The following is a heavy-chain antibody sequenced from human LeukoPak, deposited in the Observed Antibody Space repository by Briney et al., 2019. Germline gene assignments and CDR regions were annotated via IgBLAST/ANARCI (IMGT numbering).Heavy chain of an antibody. D-gene: IGHD2-15*01. V-gene: IGHV3-23*01. CDR2: ISGSGTPT. Sequence: GGSLRLSCAASGFTFSSYAMSWVRQAPDKGLEWVSAISGSGTPTYYADSVKGRFTISRDNAKNSLYLQMNSLRAEDTAVYYCARGHRDCSGGSCYSLYYYYYMDVWGKGTTVTVSS. CDR1: GFTFSSYA. CDR3: ARGHRDCSGGSCYSLYYYYYMDV. J-gene: IGHJ6*03.